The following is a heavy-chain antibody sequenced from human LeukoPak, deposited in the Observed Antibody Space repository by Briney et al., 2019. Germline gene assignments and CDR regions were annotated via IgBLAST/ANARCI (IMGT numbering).Heavy chain of an antibody. CDR2: MNPNSGNT. J-gene: IGHJ4*02. CDR1: GYTFTSYD. Sequence: ASVKVSCKASGYTFTSYDINWVRQATGQGLEWMGWMNPNSGNTGYAQKFQGRVTMTRNTSISTAYMELSSLRSEDTAVYYCARGGYGILTGYPYFDYWGQGTLVTVSS. V-gene: IGHV1-8*01. CDR3: ARGGYGILTGYPYFDY. D-gene: IGHD3-9*01.